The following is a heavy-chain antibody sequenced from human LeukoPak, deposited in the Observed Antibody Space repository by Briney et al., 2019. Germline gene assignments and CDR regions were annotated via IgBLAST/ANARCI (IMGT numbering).Heavy chain of an antibody. Sequence: PSETLSLTCTVSGRSISSYYWSWIRQPPGKGLEWIGYMHYSGSTNYNPSLKSRVTISVDTSKNQFSLKLNSVTAADTAVYYCARGGTASYFDFWGQGTLVTVSS. D-gene: IGHD1-1*01. CDR2: MHYSGST. CDR1: GRSISSYY. CDR3: ARGGTASYFDF. V-gene: IGHV4-59*01. J-gene: IGHJ4*02.